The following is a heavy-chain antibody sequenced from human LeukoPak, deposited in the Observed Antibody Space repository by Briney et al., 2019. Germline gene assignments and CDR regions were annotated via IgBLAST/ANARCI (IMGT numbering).Heavy chain of an antibody. V-gene: IGHV3-21*04. D-gene: IGHD3-9*01. Sequence: GSLRLSGAASGFTFNTFNMNWVRQAPGEGLEWVSSITSGGDYIYYADSVKGRFTTSRDNAKNSLSLQLNSLRVEDTALDYCARGHYDVLAASYKWTPDYWGQGTLVTVSS. CDR1: GFTFNTFN. CDR3: ARGHYDVLAASYKWTPDY. J-gene: IGHJ4*02. CDR2: ITSGGDYI.